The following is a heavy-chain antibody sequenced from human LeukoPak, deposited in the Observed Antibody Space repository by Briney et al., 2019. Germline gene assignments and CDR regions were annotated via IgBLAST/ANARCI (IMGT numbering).Heavy chain of an antibody. Sequence: GGSLRLSCAASGFTFSSYAMSWVRQAPGKGLEWVSAISGSGDSTYYTDSVKGRFTISRDNSKNTLYLQINSPTAEDTAVYDCAKRSSDNWFDPWGQGTLVTVSS. CDR2: ISGSGDST. J-gene: IGHJ5*02. CDR3: AKRSSDNWFDP. D-gene: IGHD6-6*01. V-gene: IGHV3-23*01. CDR1: GFTFSSYA.